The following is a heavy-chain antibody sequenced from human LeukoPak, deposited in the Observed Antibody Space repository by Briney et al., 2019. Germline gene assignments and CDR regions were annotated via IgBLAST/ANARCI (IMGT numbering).Heavy chain of an antibody. D-gene: IGHD3-16*01. J-gene: IGHJ4*02. V-gene: IGHV1-18*01. Sequence: WASVKVSCKASGYTFTSYGISWVRQAPGQGLEWMGWISAYNGNTDYAQSLQGRVTMTIDTSTSTAYMELRSLRSDDTAVYYCARDVGRSYDLDYWGQGTLVTVSS. CDR1: GYTFTSYG. CDR3: ARDVGRSYDLDY. CDR2: ISAYNGNT.